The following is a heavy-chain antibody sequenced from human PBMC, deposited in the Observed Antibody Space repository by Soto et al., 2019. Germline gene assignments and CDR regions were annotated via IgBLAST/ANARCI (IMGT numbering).Heavy chain of an antibody. Sequence: GASVKVSCKASGGTFSSYTISWVRQAPGQGLEWMGRIIPILGIANYAQKFQGRVTITADKSTSTAYMELSSLRSEDTAVYYCAREYYDFWSGYYPDAFDIWGQGTMVTVSS. D-gene: IGHD3-3*01. CDR1: GGTFSSYT. V-gene: IGHV1-69*04. CDR2: IIPILGIA. J-gene: IGHJ3*02. CDR3: AREYYDFWSGYYPDAFDI.